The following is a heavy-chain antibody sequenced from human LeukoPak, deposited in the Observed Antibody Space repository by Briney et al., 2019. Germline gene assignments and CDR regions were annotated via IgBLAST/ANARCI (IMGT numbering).Heavy chain of an antibody. Sequence: PGGSLRLSCAASGFTFSSYAMHWVRQAPGKGLEWVAVISYDGSNKYYADSVKGRFTISRDNSKNTLYLQMNSLRAEDTAVYYCAREKEGHYYDSSGYLDYWGQGTLVTVSS. V-gene: IGHV3-30-3*01. J-gene: IGHJ4*02. D-gene: IGHD3-22*01. CDR2: ISYDGSNK. CDR1: GFTFSSYA. CDR3: AREKEGHYYDSSGYLDY.